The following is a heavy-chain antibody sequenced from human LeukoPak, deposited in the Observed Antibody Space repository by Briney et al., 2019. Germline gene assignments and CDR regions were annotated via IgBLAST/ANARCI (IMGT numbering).Heavy chain of an antibody. CDR2: ISGSGGST. J-gene: IGHJ4*02. CDR1: GFTFSSYA. CDR3: AKDPSYLLFRRYDY. Sequence: GGSLRLSCAASGFTFSSYAMSWVRQAPGKGLEWVSAISGSGGSTYYADSVKGRFTISRDNSKNTLYLQMNSLRAEDTAVYYCAKDPSYLLFRRYDYWGQGTLVTVSS. V-gene: IGHV3-23*01. D-gene: IGHD2-21*01.